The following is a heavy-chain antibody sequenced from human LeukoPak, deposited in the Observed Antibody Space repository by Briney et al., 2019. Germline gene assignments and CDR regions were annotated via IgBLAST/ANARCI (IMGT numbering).Heavy chain of an antibody. CDR3: ARGDYSSGYFDY. CDR2: IYYSGST. D-gene: IGHD3-22*01. Sequence: SQTLSLTCAVSGGSISSGGYSWSRIRQPPGKGLEWIGYIYYSGSTYYNPSLKSRVTISVDTSKNQFSLKLSSATAADTAVYYCARGDYSSGYFDYWGQGTLVTVSS. J-gene: IGHJ4*02. V-gene: IGHV4-30-4*07. CDR1: GGSISSGGYS.